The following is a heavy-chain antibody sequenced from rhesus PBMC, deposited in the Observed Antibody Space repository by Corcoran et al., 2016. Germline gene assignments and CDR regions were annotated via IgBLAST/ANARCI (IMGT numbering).Heavy chain of an antibody. CDR3: ARGTGYSGSRNFFDY. CDR2: ISGSSGST. Sequence: QVQLQESGPGLVKPSETLSLTCAVSGGSISSSNWWSWIRQPPGKGLEWIGYISGSSGSTYYNPSLQSRVTISTETSKNQFSLKLSSVTAADTAVYYCARGTGYSGSRNFFDYWGQGVLVTVSS. D-gene: IGHD6-25*01. V-gene: IGHV4-65*01. CDR1: GGSISSSNW. J-gene: IGHJ4*01.